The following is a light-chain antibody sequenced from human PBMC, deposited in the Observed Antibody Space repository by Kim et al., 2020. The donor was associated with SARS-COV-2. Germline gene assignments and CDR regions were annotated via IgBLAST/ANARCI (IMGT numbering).Light chain of an antibody. CDR2: KAS. V-gene: IGKV1-5*03. CDR3: LQYFSYPWT. CDR1: QGISGW. J-gene: IGKJ1*01. Sequence: DIQMTQSPATLSASVGDRVTITCRASQGISGWLAWSQQKAGQAPKLLIYKASSLQSGVSSRFSGSESGTQFTLTISSLQPDDSATYYCLQYFSYPWTFGQGTKVDIK.